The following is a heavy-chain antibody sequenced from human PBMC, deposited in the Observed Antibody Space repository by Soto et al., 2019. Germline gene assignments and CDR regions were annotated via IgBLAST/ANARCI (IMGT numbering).Heavy chain of an antibody. D-gene: IGHD3-22*01. V-gene: IGHV4-30-4*02. CDR1: GGSVRSGDYY. Sequence: SDTLSLSCAVSGGSVRSGDYYGSLIRQPPGKGLEWIGYIYYSGSTYYNPSLKSRVTISVDTSKNQFSLKLSSVTAADTAVYYCAREGAYYDSSGYYKVYFDYWGQGTLVTVSS. J-gene: IGHJ4*01. CDR3: AREGAYYDSSGYYKVYFDY. CDR2: IYYSGST.